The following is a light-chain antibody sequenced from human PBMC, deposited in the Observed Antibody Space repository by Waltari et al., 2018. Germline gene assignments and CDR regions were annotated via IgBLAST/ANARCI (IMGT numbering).Light chain of an antibody. CDR3: NSYTSTSLYV. J-gene: IGLJ1*01. V-gene: IGLV2-14*03. CDR2: DVS. CDR1: GSAVGANAY. Sequence: QSALPQPASVSGSPGQSITISCPGTGSAVGANAYVPWYQQHPGKAPKLMIYDVSKRPSGVSSRFSGSKSGNTASLTISGLQAEDEADYYCNSYTSTSLYVFGSGTKITVL.